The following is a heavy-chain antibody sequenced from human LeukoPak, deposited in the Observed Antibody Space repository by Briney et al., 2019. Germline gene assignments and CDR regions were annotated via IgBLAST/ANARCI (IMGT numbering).Heavy chain of an antibody. D-gene: IGHD6-13*01. CDR1: GFTFSDYY. Sequence: GGSLRLSCAASGFTFSDYYTTWIRQAPGKGLERVAYITNSGSILYYADSVKGRFTISRDNAKNSLFLQMNSLRAEDTAVYYCARDGSRSWSLNTWFDPWGQGTQVTVSS. CDR2: ITNSGSIL. CDR3: ARDGSRSWSLNTWFDP. J-gene: IGHJ5*02. V-gene: IGHV3-11*04.